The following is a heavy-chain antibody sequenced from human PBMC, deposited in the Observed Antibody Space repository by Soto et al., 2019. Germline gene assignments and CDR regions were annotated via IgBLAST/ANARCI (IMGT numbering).Heavy chain of an antibody. CDR2: INSDGSST. D-gene: IGHD6-6*01. Sequence: LRLSCAASGFTFSSYWMHWVRQAPGKGLVWVSRINSDGSSTNSADSVKGRFTISRDNAKNTLYLQMNSLRAEDTAVYYCAHSSSLNWFDPWGQGALVTVSS. CDR1: GFTFSSYW. CDR3: AHSSSLNWFDP. V-gene: IGHV3-74*01. J-gene: IGHJ5*02.